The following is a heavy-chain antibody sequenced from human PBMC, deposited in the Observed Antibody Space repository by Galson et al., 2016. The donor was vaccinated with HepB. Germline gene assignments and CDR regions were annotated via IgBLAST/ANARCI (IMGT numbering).Heavy chain of an antibody. Sequence: LRLSCAASGFTFNKYPMFWVRQAPGKGLEWVAVISYDGNNKYYADSVKGRFTISRDSSQNTLYLQMNSLRIEDTAVYFCARKSMAGPRSYFDYWGQGTLVTVSS. CDR3: ARKSMAGPRSYFDY. J-gene: IGHJ4*02. V-gene: IGHV3-30*03. D-gene: IGHD6-19*01. CDR1: GFTFNKYP. CDR2: ISYDGNNK.